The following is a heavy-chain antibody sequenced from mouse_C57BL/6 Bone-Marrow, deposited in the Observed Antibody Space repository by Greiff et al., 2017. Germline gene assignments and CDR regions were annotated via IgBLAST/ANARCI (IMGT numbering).Heavy chain of an antibody. CDR3: ARLTRWLRAMDY. V-gene: IGHV1-7*01. CDR2: INPSSGYT. CDR1: GYTFTSYW. J-gene: IGHJ4*01. D-gene: IGHD2-2*01. Sequence: QVHVKQSGAELAKPGASVKLSCKASGYTFTSYWMHWVKQRPGQGLEWIGYINPSSGYTKYNQKFKDKATLTADKSSSTAYMQLSSLTYEDSAVYYCARLTRWLRAMDYWGQGTSVTVSS.